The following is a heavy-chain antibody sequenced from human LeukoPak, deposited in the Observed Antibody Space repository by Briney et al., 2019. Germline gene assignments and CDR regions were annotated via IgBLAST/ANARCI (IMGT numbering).Heavy chain of an antibody. Sequence: GGSLNLSWAASGFTFSSYGMHWVRRAPGKGLGWVAFIRYDGSNKYYADSVKGRFTISRDNSKNTLYLQMNSLRAEDTAVYYCARGGSYLSAFDIWGQGTMVTVSS. CDR2: IRYDGSNK. CDR1: GFTFSSYG. D-gene: IGHD1-26*01. V-gene: IGHV3-30*02. J-gene: IGHJ3*02. CDR3: ARGGSYLSAFDI.